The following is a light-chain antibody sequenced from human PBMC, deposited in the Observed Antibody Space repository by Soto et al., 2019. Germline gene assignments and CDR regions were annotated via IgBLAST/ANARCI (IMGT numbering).Light chain of an antibody. J-gene: IGKJ1*01. Sequence: EIVLTQSPASLSVFPGERVTLSCRASQGVGSSLAWYQQKPGQSPRLLIYGASSRATGTPDRFSGSGSGTDFTLTISRLEPEDFAVYSCQQYVSTPWTFGQGTKVDIK. V-gene: IGKV3-20*01. CDR1: QGVGSS. CDR3: QQYVSTPWT. CDR2: GAS.